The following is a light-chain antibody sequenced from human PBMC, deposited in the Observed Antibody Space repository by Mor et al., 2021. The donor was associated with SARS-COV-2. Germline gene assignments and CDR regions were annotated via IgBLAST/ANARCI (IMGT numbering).Light chain of an antibody. CDR1: SSN. CDR3: QQYDNWPLVT. Sequence: SSNLAWYQQKPGQAPRLLIYGASTRATGIPARFSGSGTEFTLTISSLQSEDFAVYYCQQYDNWPLVTFGQGTRLEIK. J-gene: IGKJ5*01. CDR2: GAS. V-gene: IGKV3-15*01.